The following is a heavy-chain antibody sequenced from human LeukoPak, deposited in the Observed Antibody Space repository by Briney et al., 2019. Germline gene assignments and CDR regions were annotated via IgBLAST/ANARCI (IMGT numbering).Heavy chain of an antibody. CDR2: ISWNSGSI. V-gene: IGHV3-9*01. D-gene: IGHD6-6*01. J-gene: IGHJ3*02. CDR3: ATDGAIAALDGAFDI. Sequence: GGSLRLSCAASGFTFDDYAMHWVRQAPGKGLEWVSGISWNSGSIGYADSVKGRFTISRDNAKNSLYLQMNSLRAEDTALYYCATDGAIAALDGAFDIWGQGTMVTVSS. CDR1: GFTFDDYA.